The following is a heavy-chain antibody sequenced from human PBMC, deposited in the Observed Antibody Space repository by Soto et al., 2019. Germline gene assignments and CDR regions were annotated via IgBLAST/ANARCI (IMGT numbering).Heavy chain of an antibody. J-gene: IGHJ6*02. V-gene: IGHV4-59*02. CDR3: AGDLVILSENHPPYCAMGV. Sequence: SETLSLTCSVSGDSVSSHFWNWIRQPPGKGLEWIGYISYSGSTNYNPSLKSRVTISADRSKNQFSLKLISVTSADTALYCGAGDLVILSENHPPYCAMGVWGQGTTVTVSS. D-gene: IGHD2-15*01. CDR1: GDSVSSHF. CDR2: ISYSGST.